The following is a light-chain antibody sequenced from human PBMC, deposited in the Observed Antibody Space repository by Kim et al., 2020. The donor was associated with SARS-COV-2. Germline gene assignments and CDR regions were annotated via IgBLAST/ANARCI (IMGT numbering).Light chain of an antibody. Sequence: SASVGDRVIITCRASQFISSWLAWYQQKPGEAPKLLIYDAATLQSGVPSRFSGSGVGTEFTLTISSLHPEDFATYFCQQYESLSYTFGQGTKLEI. CDR1: QFISSW. CDR2: DAA. V-gene: IGKV1-5*01. J-gene: IGKJ2*01. CDR3: QQYESLSYT.